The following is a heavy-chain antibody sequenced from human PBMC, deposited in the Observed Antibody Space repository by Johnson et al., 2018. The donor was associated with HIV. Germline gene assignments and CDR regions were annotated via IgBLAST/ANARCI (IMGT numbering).Heavy chain of an antibody. Sequence: VQLVESGGGLVQPGGSLRLSCAASGFTFSSYWMSWVRQAPGKGLEWVANIKQDGSEKYYVDSVKGRFTISRDNAKNSLYLQMNSLRAEDTAVYYCARVQSLQWELVDGDAFDIWGQGTMVTVSS. CDR2: IKQDGSEK. CDR1: GFTFSSYW. J-gene: IGHJ3*02. CDR3: ARVQSLQWELVDGDAFDI. V-gene: IGHV3-7*01. D-gene: IGHD1-26*01.